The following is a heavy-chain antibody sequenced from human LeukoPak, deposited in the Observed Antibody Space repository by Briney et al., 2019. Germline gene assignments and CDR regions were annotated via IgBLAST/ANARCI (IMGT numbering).Heavy chain of an antibody. V-gene: IGHV3-11*01. J-gene: IGHJ4*02. D-gene: IGHD3-16*02. CDR1: EFTFSDYY. CDR2: ISSSGSTI. CDR3: VRDYRACFDY. Sequence: PGGSLRLSCAASEFTFSDYYMSWIRQAPGKGLEWVSYISSSGSTIYYADSVKGRFTISGDNAKNSLYLQMNSLRAEDTAVYYCVRDYRACFDYWGQGTLVTVSS.